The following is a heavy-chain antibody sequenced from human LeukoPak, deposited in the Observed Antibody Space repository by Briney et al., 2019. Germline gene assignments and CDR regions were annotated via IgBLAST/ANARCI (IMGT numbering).Heavy chain of an antibody. J-gene: IGHJ4*02. CDR1: GFTFSSYA. CDR2: IWYDGSNK. CDR3: ARALFNYDSSGLNY. V-gene: IGHV3-33*01. D-gene: IGHD3-22*01. Sequence: GRSLRLSCAASGFTFSSYAMHWVRQAPGRGLEWVALIWYDGSNKYYADSVKGRFTISRDNSKNTLYLQMNSLRAEDTAVYYCARALFNYDSSGLNYWGQGTLVTVSS.